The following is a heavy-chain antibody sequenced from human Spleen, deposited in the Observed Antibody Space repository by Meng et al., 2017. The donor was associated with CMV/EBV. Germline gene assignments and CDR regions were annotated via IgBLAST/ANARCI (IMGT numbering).Heavy chain of an antibody. V-gene: IGHV3-23*01. Sequence: GESLKISCAASGFTFSSYATSWVRQAPGKGLEWVSAISGSGGSTYYADSVKGRFTISRDNSKNTLYLQMNSLRAEDTAVYYCARDGRITIFGVVIMTPRDWSGGMDVWGQGTTVTVSS. CDR2: ISGSGGST. CDR3: ARDGRITIFGVVIMTPRDWSGGMDV. J-gene: IGHJ6*02. CDR1: GFTFSSYA. D-gene: IGHD3-3*01.